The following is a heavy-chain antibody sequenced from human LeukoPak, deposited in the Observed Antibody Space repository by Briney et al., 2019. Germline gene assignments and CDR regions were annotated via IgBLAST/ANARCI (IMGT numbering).Heavy chain of an antibody. J-gene: IGHJ4*02. CDR2: INPGGGST. Sequence: ASVKVSCKASGYSFINYYIHWVRQAPGQGLEWMGIINPGGGSTSFAQKFQGRVTMTRDMSTSTVYMELNSLRSEDTAVYYCARAWEAVAGNYGVIDYWGQGTLVTVSS. V-gene: IGHV1-46*01. CDR3: ARAWEAVAGNYGVIDY. D-gene: IGHD4-17*01. CDR1: GYSFINYY.